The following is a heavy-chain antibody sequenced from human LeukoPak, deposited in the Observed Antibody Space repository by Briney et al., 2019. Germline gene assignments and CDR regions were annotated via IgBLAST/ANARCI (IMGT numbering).Heavy chain of an antibody. Sequence: GASVKVSCKASGYTFTGYYMHWVRQAPGQGLEWMGWINPKSGGTNYAQKFQGRVTLTRDTSIRAAHMALSRPRADDTPVYYCARYSAVTNFDCRGPGTLVTVSS. CDR3: ARYSAVTNFDC. CDR1: GYTFTGYY. V-gene: IGHV1-2*02. CDR2: INPKSGGT. J-gene: IGHJ4*02. D-gene: IGHD4-17*01.